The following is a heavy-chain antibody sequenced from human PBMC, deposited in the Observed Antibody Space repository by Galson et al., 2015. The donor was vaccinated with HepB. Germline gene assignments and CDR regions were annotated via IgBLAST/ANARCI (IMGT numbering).Heavy chain of an antibody. D-gene: IGHD2-15*01. J-gene: IGHJ4*02. V-gene: IGHV3-53*01. Sequence: LRLSCAVSGFTVSKSYVSWVRQAPGKGLEWLSVIYSGGHAFYADSVQGRFTISRDTSKNTVYLQMRSLGAEDTDVYYCASPFCIGGNCYPLWYWGQGTLVTVSS. CDR3: ASPFCIGGNCYPLWY. CDR1: GFTVSKSY. CDR2: IYSGGHA.